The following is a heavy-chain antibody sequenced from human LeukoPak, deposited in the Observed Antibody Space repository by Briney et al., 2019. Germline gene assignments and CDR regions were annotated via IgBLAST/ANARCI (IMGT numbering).Heavy chain of an antibody. CDR1: GFTFTSYW. CDR3: ARGGDYLFDY. V-gene: IGHV3-74*01. CDR2: IDSGGSST. D-gene: IGHD4-17*01. Sequence: GGSLSLSSAASGFTFTSYWVHWVRQVPGHGRVWVSRIDSGGSSTSLGDSVKGRFTISRDNAKNTLYLQMNRWGAEDTAVYYCARGGDYLFDYWGQGTLVTVSS. J-gene: IGHJ4*02.